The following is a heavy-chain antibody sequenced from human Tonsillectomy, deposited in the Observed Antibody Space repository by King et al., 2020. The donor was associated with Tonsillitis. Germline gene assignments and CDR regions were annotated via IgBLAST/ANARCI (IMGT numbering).Heavy chain of an antibody. Sequence: LQLQESGPGLVKPSETLSLPCSVSGGSIRSSSYYWDWIRQPPGKGLEWIGSIYYSGSTYYNPSLKSRVTISVDTSTNQFSLKLSSLTAADTAVYYCARLVTNYYDSSGYALGWFDPWGQGTLVTVSS. V-gene: IGHV4-39*01. J-gene: IGHJ5*02. CDR3: ARLVTNYYDSSGYALGWFDP. D-gene: IGHD3-22*01. CDR1: GGSIRSSSYY. CDR2: IYYSGST.